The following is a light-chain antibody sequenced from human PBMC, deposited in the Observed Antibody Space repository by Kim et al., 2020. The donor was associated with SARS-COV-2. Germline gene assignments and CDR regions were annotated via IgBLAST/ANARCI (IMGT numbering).Light chain of an antibody. Sequence: SLAPGERATLSCRASQSVNSYLAWYQQKPGQAPRLLIYEASNRATGIPARFSGSGSGTDFTLTINSLEPEDFAVYYCQQRSNWPLTFGGGTKLEI. V-gene: IGKV3-11*01. CDR3: QQRSNWPLT. CDR1: QSVNSY. J-gene: IGKJ4*01. CDR2: EAS.